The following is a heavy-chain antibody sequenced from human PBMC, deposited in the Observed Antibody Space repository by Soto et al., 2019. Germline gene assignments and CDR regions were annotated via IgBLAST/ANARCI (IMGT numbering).Heavy chain of an antibody. CDR2: INPLPTSGST. Sequence: QVQLVQSGAEVKKPGASVKVSCKASGYIFTNYYIHWVRQAPGQGLEWMAIINPLPTSGSTNYAQKYRGRVTVTRDTSTSTVYQELSSLRSDDTAVYYCARDLAAAAYWGQGTLVTVSS. J-gene: IGHJ4*02. CDR1: GYIFTNYY. D-gene: IGHD6-13*01. CDR3: ARDLAAAAY. V-gene: IGHV1-46*03.